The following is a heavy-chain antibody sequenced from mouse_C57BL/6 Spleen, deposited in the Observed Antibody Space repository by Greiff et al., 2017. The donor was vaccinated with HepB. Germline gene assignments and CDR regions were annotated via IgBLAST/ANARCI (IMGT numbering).Heavy chain of an antibody. Sequence: QVQLKQSGAELVRPGSSVKLSCKASGYTFTSYWMHWVKQRPIQGLEWIGNIDPSDSETHYNQKFKDKATLTVDKSSSTAYMQLSSLTSEDSAVYCCARGGYGNYYFDYWGQGTTLTVSS. J-gene: IGHJ2*01. CDR1: GYTFTSYW. V-gene: IGHV1-52*01. D-gene: IGHD2-1*01. CDR3: ARGGYGNYYFDY. CDR2: IDPSDSET.